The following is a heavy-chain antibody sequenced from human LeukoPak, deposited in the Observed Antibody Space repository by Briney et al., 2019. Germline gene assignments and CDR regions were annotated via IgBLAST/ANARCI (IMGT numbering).Heavy chain of an antibody. J-gene: IGHJ4*02. CDR1: GFTFTNYG. D-gene: IGHD1-26*01. CDR2: IRYDGSNK. CDR3: ARGVGATFDY. V-gene: IGHV3-30*02. Sequence: TGGSLRLSCAASGFTFTNYGMHWVRQAPGKGLEWVAFIRYDGSNKYYADSVKGRFTISRDNSKNTLYLQMNSLRAEDTAVYYCARGVGATFDYWGQGTLVTVSS.